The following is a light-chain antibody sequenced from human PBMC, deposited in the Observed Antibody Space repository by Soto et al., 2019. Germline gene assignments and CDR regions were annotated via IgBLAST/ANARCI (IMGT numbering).Light chain of an antibody. CDR1: QGISNY. Sequence: DVTMTQTPPSQAPSVGDRVTITCRASQGISNYLAWYQQKPGKVPKLLIYAASTLQSGVPSRFSGSGSGTDFTLTISSLQPGDFATYYCQKYNSASWTFGQGTKVDIK. V-gene: IGKV1-27*01. J-gene: IGKJ1*01. CDR3: QKYNSASWT. CDR2: AAS.